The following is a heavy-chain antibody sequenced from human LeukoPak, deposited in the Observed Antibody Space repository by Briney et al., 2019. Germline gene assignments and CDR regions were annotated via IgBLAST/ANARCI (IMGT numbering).Heavy chain of an antibody. V-gene: IGHV1-2*02. Sequence: ASVKVSCKASGYTFTGYSLHWVRQAPGQGLEWMGWIHPNSGDTNFAQRFQGRVTMTRDTSISTAYMELTSLRSDDTAVYYCARLATVPGWGQGTLVTVSS. CDR1: GYTFTGYS. CDR3: ARLATVPG. CDR2: IHPNSGDT. J-gene: IGHJ1*01. D-gene: IGHD6-19*01.